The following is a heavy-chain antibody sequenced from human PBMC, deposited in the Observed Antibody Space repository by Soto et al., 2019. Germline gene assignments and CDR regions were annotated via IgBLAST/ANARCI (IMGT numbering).Heavy chain of an antibody. J-gene: IGHJ6*04. CDR3: ARDDVLCDGGRCYGVPLDV. CDR1: GFSFSSHA. D-gene: IGHD2-15*01. V-gene: IGHV3-23*01. Sequence: PSGSLRLSCAASGFSFSSHAMSWFRQAPGKALEWVSAISGSGANTYYADSVKGRFTISRDNSKNTLYLRMNSLRAGDTAVYYCARDDVLCDGGRCYGVPLDVWGKGTTVTVSS. CDR2: ISGSGANT.